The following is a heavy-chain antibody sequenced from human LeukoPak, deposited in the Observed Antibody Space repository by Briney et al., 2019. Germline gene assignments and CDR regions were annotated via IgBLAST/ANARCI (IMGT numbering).Heavy chain of an antibody. Sequence: SETLSLTCAVYGGSFSGYYWSWIRQPPGKGLEWIGEINHSGSTNYNPSLKSRVTISVDTSKNQFSLKRSSGTAADTAVYYCARAYDYGDQRGVVDYWGQGTLVTVSS. CDR1: GGSFSGYY. CDR2: INHSGST. V-gene: IGHV4-34*01. J-gene: IGHJ4*02. D-gene: IGHD4-17*01. CDR3: ARAYDYGDQRGVVDY.